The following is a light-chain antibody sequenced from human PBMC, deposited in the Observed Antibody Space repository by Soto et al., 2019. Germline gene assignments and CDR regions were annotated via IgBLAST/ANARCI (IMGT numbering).Light chain of an antibody. CDR1: QSISSY. CDR3: QQSYSTPRT. Sequence: DIQMTQSPSSLSASVGDRVTITCRASQSISSYLNWYQQKPGKAPKLLIYAASSLQSWVPSRFSGSVSGTDFTLTISSLQPEDFATYYCQQSYSTPRTFGQGTKVDIK. V-gene: IGKV1-39*01. CDR2: AAS. J-gene: IGKJ1*01.